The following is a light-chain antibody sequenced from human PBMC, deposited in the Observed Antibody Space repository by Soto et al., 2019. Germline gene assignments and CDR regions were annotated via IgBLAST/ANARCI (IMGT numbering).Light chain of an antibody. Sequence: QSVLTQPPSVSAAPGQKVTISCSGSSSNIGNNYVSWYQQLPGTAPKLLIYDNNKRPSGIPDRFSGSKSGTSATLGITGLQTGDEADYYCGTWDSSLSFVFGGGTKVTVL. CDR1: SSNIGNNY. V-gene: IGLV1-51*01. J-gene: IGLJ2*01. CDR3: GTWDSSLSFV. CDR2: DNN.